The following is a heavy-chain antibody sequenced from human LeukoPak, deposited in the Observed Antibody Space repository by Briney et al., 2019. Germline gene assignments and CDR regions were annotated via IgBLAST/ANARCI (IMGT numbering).Heavy chain of an antibody. V-gene: IGHV4-34*01. J-gene: IGHJ4*02. CDR1: GGSFSGYY. Sequence: PSETLSLTCAVYGGSFSGYYWSWIRQPPGKGLEWIGEINHSGSTNYNPSLKSRVTISVDTSKNQFSLKLSSVTAADTAVYYCARTWWLRGFDYWGQGTLVTVSS. CDR3: ARTWWLRGFDY. D-gene: IGHD5-12*01. CDR2: INHSGST.